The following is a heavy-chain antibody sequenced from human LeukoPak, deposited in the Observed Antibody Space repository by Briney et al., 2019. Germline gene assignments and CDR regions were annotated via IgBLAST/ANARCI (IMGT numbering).Heavy chain of an antibody. Sequence: GGSLRLSCAASGFTFSSYAMSWVRQAPGKGLEWVSAISGSGGGTYYADSVKGRFTISRDNSKNTLYLQMNSLRAEDTAVYYCAEALPAAKNYYYGMDVWGQGTTVTVSS. CDR3: AEALPAAKNYYYGMDV. CDR1: GFTFSSYA. J-gene: IGHJ6*02. D-gene: IGHD2-2*01. V-gene: IGHV3-23*01. CDR2: ISGSGGGT.